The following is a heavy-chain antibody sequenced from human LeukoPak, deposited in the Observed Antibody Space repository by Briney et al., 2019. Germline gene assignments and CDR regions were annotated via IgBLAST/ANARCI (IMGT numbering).Heavy chain of an antibody. CDR2: FYHTGIT. D-gene: IGHD1-1*01. CDR3: ARSYFTTAIDY. CDR1: GGSFSGYY. J-gene: IGHJ4*02. V-gene: IGHV4-34*01. Sequence: SETLSLTCAVYGGSFSGYYWSWIRQPPGKGLEWIGSFYHTGITYYNPSLKSRVTISVDTSKNQFSLYLRSVTAADTAVYYCARSYFTTAIDYWGQGTLVTVSS.